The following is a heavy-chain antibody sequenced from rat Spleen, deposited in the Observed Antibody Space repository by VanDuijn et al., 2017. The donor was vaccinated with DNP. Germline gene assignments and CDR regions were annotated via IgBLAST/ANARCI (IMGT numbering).Heavy chain of an antibody. J-gene: IGHJ3*01. D-gene: IGHD1-2*01. CDR3: ARPRRSSPWGAMDA. CDR2: ISHDGGGT. Sequence: EVQLVESGGGLVQPGRSMKLSCAASGFTFSSFPMAWVRQAPTKGLEWVATISHDGGGTFYGDSVKGRFTVSRDNAENTVYLQMNSLRSEDTATYYCARPRRSSPWGAMDAWGQGTLVTVSS. CDR1: GFTFSSFP. V-gene: IGHV5-46*01.